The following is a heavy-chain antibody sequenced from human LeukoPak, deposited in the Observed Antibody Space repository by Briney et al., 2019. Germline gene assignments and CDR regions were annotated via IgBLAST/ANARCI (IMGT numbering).Heavy chain of an antibody. J-gene: IGHJ3*02. CDR3: ARVVAAVGDFWSGYAFDI. CDR2: IYYSGST. CDR1: GGSISSYY. Sequence: PSETLSLTCTVSGGSISSYYWSWIRQPAGKGLEWIGYIYYSGSTNYNPSLKSRVTISVDTSKNQFSLKLSSVTAADTAVYYCARVVAAVGDFWSGYAFDIWGQGTMVTVSS. D-gene: IGHD3-3*01. V-gene: IGHV4-59*01.